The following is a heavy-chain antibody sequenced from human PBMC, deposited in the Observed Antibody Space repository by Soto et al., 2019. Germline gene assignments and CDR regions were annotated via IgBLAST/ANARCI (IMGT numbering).Heavy chain of an antibody. Sequence: EVQLLESGGGLVQPGASLRLSCAASGFTYSSYAMSWVRQAPGKGLEWVSAISGSGGSTYYADSVKGRFTITRDNSKNTLDLQMNSRRAEDTAVYYCAKENLSWWTDAFDIWGQGTMVTVCS. V-gene: IGHV3-23*01. CDR3: AKENLSWWTDAFDI. D-gene: IGHD2-8*02. CDR2: ISGSGGST. J-gene: IGHJ3*02. CDR1: GFTYSSYA.